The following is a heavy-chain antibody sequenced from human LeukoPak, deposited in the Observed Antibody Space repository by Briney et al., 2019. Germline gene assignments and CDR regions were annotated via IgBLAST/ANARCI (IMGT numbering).Heavy chain of an antibody. CDR1: GDFISPYY. V-gene: IGHV4-4*07. J-gene: IGHJ6*03. Sequence: AETLSLTCTVSGDFISPYYWSWIRQPAGKELEWIGRIYTSGSTNYNPSLKSRVTISVDTSKNQFSLRLSSVTAADTAVYYCARGAGFLGDMDVWGKGTTVTVSS. CDR2: IYTSGST. D-gene: IGHD3-16*01. CDR3: ARGAGFLGDMDV.